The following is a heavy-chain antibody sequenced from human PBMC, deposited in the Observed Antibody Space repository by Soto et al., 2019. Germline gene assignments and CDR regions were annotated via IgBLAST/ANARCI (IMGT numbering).Heavy chain of an antibody. CDR3: TRLIHCFATGCYFDT. D-gene: IGHD2-2*01. CDR2: VHYSGTT. J-gene: IGHJ4*02. V-gene: IGHV4-39*01. Sequence: LSLTCTVSGGSISSTSDFWAWVRQPPGRGLQWIGSVHYSGTTYYDPSLQSRVIISGDTSKNQFSLKLRSVTATDAAVYFCTRLIHCFATGCYFDTWSQATLVPVSS. CDR1: GGSISSTSDF.